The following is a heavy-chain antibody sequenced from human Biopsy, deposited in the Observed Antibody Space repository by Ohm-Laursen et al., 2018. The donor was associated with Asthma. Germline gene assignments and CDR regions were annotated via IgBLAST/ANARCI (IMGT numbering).Heavy chain of an antibody. V-gene: IGHV7-4-1*02. CDR2: IATSSGNP. CDR1: GYTFTSYA. D-gene: IGHD1-14*01. Sequence: SVKVSCKASGYTFTSYAINWLRQAPGQGLEWMGWIATSSGNPTYAQGFTPGRFVFSLDTSVTTAYLQITNLKPEDTAVYYCVRDQAHRDNWFDPWGQGTPVTVSS. CDR3: VRDQAHRDNWFDP. J-gene: IGHJ5*02.